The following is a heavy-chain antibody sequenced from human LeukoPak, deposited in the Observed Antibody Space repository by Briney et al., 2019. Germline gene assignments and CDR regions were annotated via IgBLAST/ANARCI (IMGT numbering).Heavy chain of an antibody. CDR1: GFTFSSYS. CDR2: ISYEGSNE. CDR3: ARTLGQLKMFDAFDI. J-gene: IGHJ3*02. V-gene: IGHV3-30*04. Sequence: GGSLRLSCAASGFTFSSYSIHWVRQAPGKGLEWVAVISYEGSNEHYADSVKGRFTVSRDNSKNTVYLQMNSLRPDDTSVYCCARTLGQLKMFDAFDIWGQGTVVTVSS. D-gene: IGHD3-10*02.